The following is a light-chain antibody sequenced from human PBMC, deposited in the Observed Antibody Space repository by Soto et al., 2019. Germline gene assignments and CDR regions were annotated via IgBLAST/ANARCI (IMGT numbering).Light chain of an antibody. CDR2: DAS. CDR3: LQYNGYYRT. Sequence: DIQMTQSPSTLSASVGDTVTITCRASQTISGWLAWYQQRPGKAPNLLIFDASTLESGVPSRFSGSWSWTTFTLTISSLQSDDFATYYCLQYNGYYRTFGQGTKVDIK. CDR1: QTISGW. V-gene: IGKV1-5*01. J-gene: IGKJ1*01.